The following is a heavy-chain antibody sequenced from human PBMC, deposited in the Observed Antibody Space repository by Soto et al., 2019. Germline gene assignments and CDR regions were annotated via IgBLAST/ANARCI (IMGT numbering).Heavy chain of an antibody. CDR3: ARALTHSGSYQRPATLTYYYYYMDV. V-gene: IGHV3-7*01. D-gene: IGHD3-10*01. CDR1: GFTFSSYW. Sequence: GGSLRLSCAASGFTFSSYWMSWVRQAPGKGLEWVANIKQDGSEKYYVDSVKGRFTISRDNAKNSLYLQMNSLRAEDTAVYYCARALTHSGSYQRPATLTYYYYYMDVWGKGTTVTVSS. J-gene: IGHJ6*03. CDR2: IKQDGSEK.